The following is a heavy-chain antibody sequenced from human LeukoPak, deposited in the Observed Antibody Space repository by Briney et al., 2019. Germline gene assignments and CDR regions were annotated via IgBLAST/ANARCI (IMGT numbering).Heavy chain of an antibody. D-gene: IGHD3-16*02. CDR2: INHSGST. V-gene: IGHV4-34*01. CDR1: GGSFGGYD. J-gene: IGHJ3*02. CDR3: ARIPYDYVWGSYRHQRAFDI. Sequence: PSETLSLTCAVYGGSFGGYDWSWIRRPPGKGLEWIGEINHSGSTNYNPSLKSRVTISVDTSKNQFSLKLSSVTAADTAVYYCARIPYDYVWGSYRHQRAFDIWGQGSMVTVSS.